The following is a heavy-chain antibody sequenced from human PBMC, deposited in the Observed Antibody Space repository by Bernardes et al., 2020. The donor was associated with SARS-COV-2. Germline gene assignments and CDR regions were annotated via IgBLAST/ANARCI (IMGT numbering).Heavy chain of an antibody. CDR2: MNHSGGT. Sequence: SETLSLTCAVYGGSFMGYYWTWIRQPPGKGLEWIGEMNHSGGTSYNPSLKSRVTISGDTSKNQFSLTLRSVAAADTAVYYCAGSPVDSTLISPFDYWGQGTLVLVSS. V-gene: IGHV4-34*01. J-gene: IGHJ4*02. D-gene: IGHD5-12*01. CDR1: GGSFMGYY. CDR3: AGSPVDSTLISPFDY.